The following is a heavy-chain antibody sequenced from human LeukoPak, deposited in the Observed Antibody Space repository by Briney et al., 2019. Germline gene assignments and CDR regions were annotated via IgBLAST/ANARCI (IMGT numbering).Heavy chain of an antibody. Sequence: PSETLSLTCTGSGGSISSYYWSWIRQPPGKGLEWIWYIYYSGSTNYNPSLKSRVTISVDTSKNQFSLKLSSVTAADTAVYYCARGGYYSIPDSWGQGTLVTVSS. D-gene: IGHD6-13*01. CDR3: ARGGYYSIPDS. V-gene: IGHV4-59*12. CDR1: GGSISSYY. J-gene: IGHJ4*02. CDR2: IYYSGST.